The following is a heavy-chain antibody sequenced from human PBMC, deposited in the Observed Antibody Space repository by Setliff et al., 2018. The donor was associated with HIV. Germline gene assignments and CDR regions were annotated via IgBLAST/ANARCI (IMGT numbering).Heavy chain of an antibody. Sequence: PSETLSLTCTVAGGSISSSHYYWGWIRQPPGKGLEWIGTVYYSGSTYYNPSLKSRVTISVDTAKKQFSLRLRYVTATDTAVYYCARHFPGSSHPAGYYMDVWGKGTMVTVSS. CDR3: ARHFPGSSHPAGYYMDV. CDR2: VYYSGST. V-gene: IGHV4-39*01. D-gene: IGHD6-13*01. CDR1: GGSISSSHYY. J-gene: IGHJ6*03.